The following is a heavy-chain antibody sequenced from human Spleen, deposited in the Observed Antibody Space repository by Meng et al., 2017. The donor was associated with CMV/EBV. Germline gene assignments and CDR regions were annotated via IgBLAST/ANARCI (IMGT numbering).Heavy chain of an antibody. J-gene: IGHJ4*02. CDR2: TTGSTTST. CDR3: AKSKGASSCSGAICYAFDN. D-gene: IGHD2-2*01. CDR1: FSTDA. V-gene: IGHV3-23*01. Sequence: FSTDARGWVRQAPGKRLEWVSATTGSTTSTYYADSVEGRFTISRDNSKNTLYLQMNSLRAEDTAVYYCAKSKGASSCSGAICYAFDNWGQGALVTVSS.